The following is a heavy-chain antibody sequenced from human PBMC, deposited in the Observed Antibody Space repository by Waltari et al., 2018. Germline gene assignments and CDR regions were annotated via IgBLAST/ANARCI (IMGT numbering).Heavy chain of an antibody. J-gene: IGHJ6*02. CDR3: ARFGGFSYYYYYGMDV. V-gene: IGHV4-34*01. Sequence: QVQLQQWGAGLLKPSATLSLTCAVYGGSFSGYYWSWIRQPPGKGLEWIGEINHSGSTNYNPSLKSRVTISVDTSKNQFSLKLSSVTAADTAVYYCARFGGFSYYYYYGMDVWGQGTTVTVSS. CDR1: GGSFSGYY. CDR2: INHSGST. D-gene: IGHD3-10*01.